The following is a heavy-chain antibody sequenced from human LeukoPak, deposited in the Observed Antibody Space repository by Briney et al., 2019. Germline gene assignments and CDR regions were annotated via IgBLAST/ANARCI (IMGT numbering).Heavy chain of an antibody. CDR1: GFTFSSYW. CDR3: ASSGYGSLWFGEPEDY. D-gene: IGHD3-10*01. Sequence: GGSLRLSCAASGFTFSSYWMSWVRQAPGKGLEWVANIKQDGSEKYYVDSVKGRFTISRDNAKNSLYLQMNSLRAEDTAVYYCASSGYGSLWFGEPEDYWGQGTLVTVSS. CDR2: IKQDGSEK. V-gene: IGHV3-7*03. J-gene: IGHJ4*02.